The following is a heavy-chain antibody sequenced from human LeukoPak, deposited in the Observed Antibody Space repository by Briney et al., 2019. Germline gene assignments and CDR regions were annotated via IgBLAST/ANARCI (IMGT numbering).Heavy chain of an antibody. D-gene: IGHD6-19*01. Sequence: GGSLRLSCAASGFTVSSNYMSWVRQAPGKGLEWVSFIYSGGNTYYADSVKGRFTISRDNAKNSLYLQMNSLRGEDTAVYYCARDRSSGWNYFDYWGQGTLVTVSS. V-gene: IGHV3-66*01. J-gene: IGHJ4*02. CDR1: GFTVSSNY. CDR3: ARDRSSGWNYFDY. CDR2: IYSGGNT.